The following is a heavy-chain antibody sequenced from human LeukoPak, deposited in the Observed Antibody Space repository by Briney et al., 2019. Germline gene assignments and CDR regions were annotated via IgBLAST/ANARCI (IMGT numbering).Heavy chain of an antibody. Sequence: SETLSLTCTVSGGSISSGGYSWSWIRQPPGKGLEWIGYIYHSGSTYYNSSLKSRVTISVDRSKNQFSLKLSSVTAADTAVYYCAREVVESAFDIWGQGTMVTVSS. J-gene: IGHJ3*02. CDR2: IYHSGST. D-gene: IGHD2-2*01. CDR3: AREVVESAFDI. V-gene: IGHV4-30-2*01. CDR1: GGSISSGGYS.